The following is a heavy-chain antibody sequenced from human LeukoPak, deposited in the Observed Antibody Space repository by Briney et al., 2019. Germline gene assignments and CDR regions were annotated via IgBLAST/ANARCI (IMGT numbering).Heavy chain of an antibody. CDR3: ARDPGGYDSGYFDY. CDR1: GYTFTGYY. CDR2: TNPNSGGT. Sequence: ASVKVSCKASGYTFTGYYMHWVRQAPGQGLEWMGWTNPNSGGTNYAQKFQGRVTMTRDTSISTAYMELSRLRSDDTAVYYCARDPGGYDSGYFDYWGQGTLVTVSS. V-gene: IGHV1-2*02. J-gene: IGHJ4*02. D-gene: IGHD5-12*01.